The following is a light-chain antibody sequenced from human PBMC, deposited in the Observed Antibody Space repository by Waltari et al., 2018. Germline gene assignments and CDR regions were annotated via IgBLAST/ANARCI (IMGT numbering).Light chain of an antibody. Sequence: EIQMTQSPSSVSAYVGDRVAITWRASQAISSWLAWYQQKPGNSPTLLIYHASNLQSGVPSRFSGSGSGTDFTLTISSLRPQDSATYYCQQGSAFPPTFGQGTKVEIK. J-gene: IGKJ1*01. CDR2: HAS. CDR3: QQGSAFPPT. CDR1: QAISSW. V-gene: IGKV1-12*01.